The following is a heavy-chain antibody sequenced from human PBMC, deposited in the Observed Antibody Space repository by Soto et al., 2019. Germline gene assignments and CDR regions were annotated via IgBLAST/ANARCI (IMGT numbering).Heavy chain of an antibody. CDR2: IRSKSDGGTT. J-gene: IGHJ4*02. CDR1: GLTFNNAW. Sequence: GGSLRLSCVASGLTFNNAWMNWVRQAPGKGLEWVGRIRSKSDGGTTDYAAPVKGRFTISRDDSKNMVDLQMSSLKTEDTAIYYCTTFSGAAFEYWGQGALVTVSS. V-gene: IGHV3-15*01. D-gene: IGHD1-26*01. CDR3: TTFSGAAFEY.